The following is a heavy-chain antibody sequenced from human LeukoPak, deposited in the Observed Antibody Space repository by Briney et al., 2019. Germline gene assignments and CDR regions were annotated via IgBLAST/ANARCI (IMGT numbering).Heavy chain of an antibody. CDR2: IDPNSGGT. CDR3: ARVHMTTYYYDSSGYYSFDY. CDR1: GYTFTGYY. V-gene: IGHV1-2*02. D-gene: IGHD3-22*01. J-gene: IGHJ4*02. Sequence: ASVKVSCKASGYTFTGYYIQWVRQAPGQGLEWIGWIDPNSGGTNYAQKFQGRVTMTRDTSISTAYMELSRLRSDDTAVYYCARVHMTTYYYDSSGYYSFDYWGQGTLVTVSS.